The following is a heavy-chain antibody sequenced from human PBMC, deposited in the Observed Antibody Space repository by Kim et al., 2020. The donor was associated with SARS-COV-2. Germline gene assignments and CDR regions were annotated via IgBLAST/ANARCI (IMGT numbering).Heavy chain of an antibody. V-gene: IGHV3-23*01. CDR2: ISDSGTTI. Sequence: GGSLRLSCAASGFTFRNYGMTWVRQAPGEGLEWVSFISDSGTTISYADSVKGRFTISRDNSKNTLYLQLNSQRAEDTAIYFCAKRSSGWCFDSWGQGSLV. CDR1: GFTFRNYG. D-gene: IGHD6-19*01. J-gene: IGHJ4*02. CDR3: AKRSSGWCFDS.